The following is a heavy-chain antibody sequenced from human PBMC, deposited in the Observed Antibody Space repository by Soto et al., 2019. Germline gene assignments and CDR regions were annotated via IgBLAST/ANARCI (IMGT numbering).Heavy chain of an antibody. CDR2: INAGNGNT. CDR1: GYTFTSYA. J-gene: IGHJ6*03. Sequence: ASVKVSFKASGYTFTSYAMHWVRQAPGQRLEWMGWINAGNGNTKYSQKFQGRVTITRDTSASTAYMELSSLRSEDTAVYCCARDKKAPYYYYMEVWGKGTTVTVSS. CDR3: ARDKKAPYYYYMEV. V-gene: IGHV1-3*01.